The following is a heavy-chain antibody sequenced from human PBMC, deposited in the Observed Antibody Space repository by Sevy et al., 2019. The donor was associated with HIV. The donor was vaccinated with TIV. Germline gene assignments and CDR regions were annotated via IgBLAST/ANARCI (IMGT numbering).Heavy chain of an antibody. D-gene: IGHD6-6*01. CDR2: IKSKTDGGTT. J-gene: IGHJ6*03. V-gene: IGHV3-15*01. Sequence: GGSLRLSCAASGFTFSNAWMSWVRQAPGKGLEWVGRIKSKTDGGTTDYAAPVKGRFTISRDDSKNTLYLQMNSLKTEDTAVYYCTKNIAARPRIGPYYYMDVWGKWTTVTVSS. CDR1: GFTFSNAW. CDR3: TKNIAARPRIGPYYYMDV.